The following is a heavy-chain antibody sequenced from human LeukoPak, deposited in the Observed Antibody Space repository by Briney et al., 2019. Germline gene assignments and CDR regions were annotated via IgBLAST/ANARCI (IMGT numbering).Heavy chain of an antibody. CDR1: GFTFSSYA. J-gene: IGHJ4*02. CDR2: ISGSGGST. D-gene: IGHD2-8*01. V-gene: IGHV3-23*01. Sequence: PGGSLRLSCAASGFTFSSYAMSWVRQAPGKGLEWVSAISGSGGSTYYADSVKGRFTISRDNSKNTLYLQMNSLRAENTAVYYCAKSSKKIMVYYFDYWGQGTLVTVSS. CDR3: AKSSKKIMVYYFDY.